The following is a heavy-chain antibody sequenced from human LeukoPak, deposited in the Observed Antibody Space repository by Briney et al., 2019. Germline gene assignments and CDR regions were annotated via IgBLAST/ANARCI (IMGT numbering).Heavy chain of an antibody. V-gene: IGHV4-39*07. CDR3: AREGYYGSGSAGPYYYYYMDV. CDR1: GGSISSSSYY. J-gene: IGHJ6*03. Sequence: SGTLSLTCTVSGGSISSSSYYWGWIRQPPGKGLEWIGSIYYSGSTYYNPSLKSRVTISVDTSKNQFSLKLSSVTAADTAVYYCAREGYYGSGSAGPYYYYYMDVWGKGTTVTVSS. CDR2: IYYSGST. D-gene: IGHD3-10*01.